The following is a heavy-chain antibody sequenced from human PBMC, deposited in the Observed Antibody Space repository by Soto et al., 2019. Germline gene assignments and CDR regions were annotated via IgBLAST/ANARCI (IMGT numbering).Heavy chain of an antibody. Sequence: SETLSLTCTVSGGSITSDYWSWIRQSPGKGLEWIGYIYSRGNTNYNPSLKSRVTISVDTSKNQFSLKLSSVTAADTAVYYCARGRTTFYSSGRIYFDYWGQGTLVTVSS. D-gene: IGHD6-19*01. CDR3: ARGRTTFYSSGRIYFDY. V-gene: IGHV4-59*12. CDR1: GGSITSDY. J-gene: IGHJ4*02. CDR2: IYSRGNT.